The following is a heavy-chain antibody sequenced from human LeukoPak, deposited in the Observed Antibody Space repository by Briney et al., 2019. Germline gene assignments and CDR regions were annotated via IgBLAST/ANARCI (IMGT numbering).Heavy chain of an antibody. J-gene: IGHJ4*02. CDR3: ARVAGTGFYYLDY. Sequence: SETLSLTCTVSGGSISSYYWSWIRQPPGKGLEWIGYIYYSGSTNYNPSLKSRVTISVDTSKNQFSLKLSSVTAADTAVYYCARVAGTGFYYLDYWGQETLVTVSS. D-gene: IGHD6-13*01. CDR2: IYYSGST. V-gene: IGHV4-59*01. CDR1: GGSISSYY.